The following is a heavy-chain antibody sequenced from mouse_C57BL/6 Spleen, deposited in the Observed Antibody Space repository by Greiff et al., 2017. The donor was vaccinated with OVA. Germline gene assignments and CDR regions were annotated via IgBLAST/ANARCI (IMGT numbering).Heavy chain of an antibody. Sequence: EVHLVESGGGLVKPGGSLKLSCAASGFTFSDYGMHWVRQAPEKGLEWVAYISSGSSTIYYADTVKGRFTISRDNAKNTLFLQMTSLRSEDTAMYYCARNLPLDYWGQGTSVTVSS. CDR1: GFTFSDYG. D-gene: IGHD5-1*01. V-gene: IGHV5-17*01. J-gene: IGHJ4*01. CDR2: ISSGSSTI. CDR3: ARNLPLDY.